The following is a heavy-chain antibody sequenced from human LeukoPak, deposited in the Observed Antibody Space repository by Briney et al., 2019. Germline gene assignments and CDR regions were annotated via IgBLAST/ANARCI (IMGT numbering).Heavy chain of an antibody. CDR2: ISSDGSVT. CDR3: ARGNYRTTYYYGMVV. V-gene: IGHV3-74*03. Sequence: GGSLRLSCAVSGFIFTNYWMHWVRQDPGKGLVWVSYISSDGSVTKYADSVKGRFTISRDNAKNTLYLQMNSLRGEDTALYYCARGNYRTTYYYGMVVWGQGTTVTVSS. CDR1: GFIFTNYW. J-gene: IGHJ6*02. D-gene: IGHD4-11*01.